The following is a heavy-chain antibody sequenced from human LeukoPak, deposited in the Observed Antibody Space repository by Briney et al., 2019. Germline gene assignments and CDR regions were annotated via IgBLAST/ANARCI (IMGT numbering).Heavy chain of an antibody. CDR3: ARDRVEYSSSSVFDY. CDR2: ISSSSSYI. CDR1: GFTFSSYS. V-gene: IGHV3-21*01. J-gene: IGHJ4*02. Sequence: TGGSLRLSCAASGFTFSSYSMNWVRQAPGKGLEWVSSISSSSSYIYYADSVKGRFTISRDNAQNSLYLQMNSLRAEDTAVYYCARDRVEYSSSSVFDYWGQGTLVTVSS. D-gene: IGHD6-6*01.